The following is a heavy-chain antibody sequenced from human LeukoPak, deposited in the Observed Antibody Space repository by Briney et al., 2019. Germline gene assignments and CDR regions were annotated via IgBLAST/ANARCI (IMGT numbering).Heavy chain of an antibody. CDR1: GSTFADYG. CDR2: ISWSSGSI. J-gene: IGHJ3*02. CDR3: ARRMYYDILPGYYGAFDI. D-gene: IGHD3-9*01. V-gene: IGHV3-9*01. Sequence: GGSLRLSCAASGSTFADYGMHWVRQAPGEGLEWVSSISWSSGSIGYADSVKGRFTLYRDNDKNSLYLQMNSLRAEDTALYYCARRMYYDILPGYYGAFDIWGQGTMVTVSS.